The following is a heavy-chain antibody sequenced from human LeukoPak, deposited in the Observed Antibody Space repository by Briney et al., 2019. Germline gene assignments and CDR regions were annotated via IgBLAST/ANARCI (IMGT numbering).Heavy chain of an antibody. CDR1: GGSISYYF. CDR2: SYYNGIT. Sequence: PPETLSLTCIVCGGSISYYFWYWMRQPPGQGLEWIGYSYYNGITNYNPSLKSRVTRSVDTSKDQFSLRISAGAAADTAVYDCARGLNWFDPVVQGTLPTVPS. J-gene: IGHJ5*02. CDR3: ARGLNWFDP. V-gene: IGHV4-59*01.